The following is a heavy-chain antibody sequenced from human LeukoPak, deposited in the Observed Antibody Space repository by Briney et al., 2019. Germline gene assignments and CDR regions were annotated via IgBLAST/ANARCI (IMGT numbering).Heavy chain of an antibody. J-gene: IGHJ3*02. CDR2: ISSSSSYI. CDR1: GFTFSSYS. CDR3: ASRIVVSAANDAFDI. D-gene: IGHD2-2*01. Sequence: PGGSLRLSCAASGFTFSSYSMNWVRQAPGKGLEWVSSISSSSSYIYYADSVKGRFTISRDNAKNSLYLQMNSLRAEDTAVYYCASRIVVSAANDAFDIWGQGTMVTVSS. V-gene: IGHV3-21*01.